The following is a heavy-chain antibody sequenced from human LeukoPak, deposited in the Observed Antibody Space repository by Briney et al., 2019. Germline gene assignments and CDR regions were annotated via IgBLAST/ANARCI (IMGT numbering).Heavy chain of an antibody. D-gene: IGHD4-17*01. Sequence: GGSLRLSCAASGFSFIRYGMHWVRHSPGKGLEWVVDISNDGRRKDYADSVKGPFTISRDNSKDTLYLQMNSLRAEGTAVYYCAKRPSDYGDYVSYFVYWGQGTLVTVSS. J-gene: IGHJ4*02. CDR1: GFSFIRYG. CDR2: ISNDGRRK. CDR3: AKRPSDYGDYVSYFVY. V-gene: IGHV3-30*18.